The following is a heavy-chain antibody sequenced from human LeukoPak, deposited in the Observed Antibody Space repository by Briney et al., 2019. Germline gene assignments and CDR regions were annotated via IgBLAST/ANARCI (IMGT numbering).Heavy chain of an antibody. CDR3: AKEAWGAYCSSTSCYIPY. D-gene: IGHD2-2*01. CDR2: ISGSGGST. CDR1: GFTFSSYA. J-gene: IGHJ4*02. V-gene: IGHV3-23*01. Sequence: GGSLRLSCAASGFTFSSYAMSWVRQAPGKGLEWVSAISGSGGSTYYADSVKGRFTISRDNSKNTLYLQMNSLRAEDTAIYYCAKEAWGAYCSSTSCYIPYWGQGTLVTVSS.